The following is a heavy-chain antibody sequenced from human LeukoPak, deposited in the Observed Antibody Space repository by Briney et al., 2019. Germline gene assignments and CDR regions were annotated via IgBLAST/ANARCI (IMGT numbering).Heavy chain of an antibody. Sequence: SETLSLTCTVSGGSFSSSTYYWGWVRLPPGRGLGWLGSIYYSESTYYNPSLKSRVTISVDTSKNQFSLKLSSVTAADTAVYYCARRIGYCSSTSCLPYYYGMDVWGQGTTVTVSS. V-gene: IGHV4-39*01. J-gene: IGHJ6*02. CDR2: IYYSEST. CDR1: GGSFSSSTYY. D-gene: IGHD2-2*01. CDR3: ARRIGYCSSTSCLPYYYGMDV.